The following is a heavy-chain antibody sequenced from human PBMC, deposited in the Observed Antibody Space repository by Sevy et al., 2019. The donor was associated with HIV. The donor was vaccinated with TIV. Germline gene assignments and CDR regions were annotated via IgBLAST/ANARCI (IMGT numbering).Heavy chain of an antibody. D-gene: IGHD3-3*01. Sequence: GGSLRLSCAASGFTFSSYSMNWVRQAPGKGLEWVSYISSSSSSTIYYADSVKGRFTISRDNSKNTVDLLIISLRAEDTAVYYCAKETASGYLPWGQGTLVTVSS. CDR3: AKETASGYLP. CDR1: GFTFSSYS. CDR2: ISSSSSSTI. J-gene: IGHJ5*02. V-gene: IGHV3-48*01.